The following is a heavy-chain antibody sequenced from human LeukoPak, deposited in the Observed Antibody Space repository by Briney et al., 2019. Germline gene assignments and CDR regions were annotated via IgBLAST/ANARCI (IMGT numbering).Heavy chain of an antibody. CDR1: GFTFSSYA. V-gene: IGHV3-33*08. Sequence: GGSLRLSCAASGFTFSSYAMHWVRQAPGKGLEWVAVIWYDGSNKYYADSVKGRFTISRDNSKNTLYLQVSSLRADDTAVYYCARDMGTTRLDLWGQGTLVTVSS. D-gene: IGHD1-1*01. CDR3: ARDMGTTRLDL. J-gene: IGHJ5*02. CDR2: IWYDGSNK.